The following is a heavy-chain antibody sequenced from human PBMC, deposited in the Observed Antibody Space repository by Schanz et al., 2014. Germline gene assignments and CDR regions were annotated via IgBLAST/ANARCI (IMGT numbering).Heavy chain of an antibody. D-gene: IGHD2-15*01. CDR2: ISASGGTT. CDR1: GLTFTSAW. V-gene: IGHV3-23*04. J-gene: IGHJ5*01. CDR3: AKTPREYCNYDNCPNWFDS. Sequence: EVQLVQSGGGLVQPGGSLRLSCATSGLTFTSAWMHWVRQVPGKGLEWVSAISASGGTTYYADSVKGRFTISRDNSKNTLYLQMNSLRAEDTAVYYCAKTPREYCNYDNCPNWFDSWGQGTLVTASS.